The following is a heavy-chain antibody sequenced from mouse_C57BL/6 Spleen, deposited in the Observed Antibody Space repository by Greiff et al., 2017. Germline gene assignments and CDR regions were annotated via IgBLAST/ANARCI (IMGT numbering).Heavy chain of an antibody. J-gene: IGHJ2*01. CDR1: GFTFSDYY. D-gene: IGHD2-3*01. Sequence: EVKLVESGGGLVQPGGSLKLSCAASGFTFSDYYMYWVRQTPEKRLEWVAYISNGGGSTYYPDTVKGRFTISRDNAKNTLYLQMSRLKSEDTAMYSYARQDGYYEGYFDYWGQGTTLTVSS. CDR2: ISNGGGST. CDR3: ARQDGYYEGYFDY. V-gene: IGHV5-12*01.